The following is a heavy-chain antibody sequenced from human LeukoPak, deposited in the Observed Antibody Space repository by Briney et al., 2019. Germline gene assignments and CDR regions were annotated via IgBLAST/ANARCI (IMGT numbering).Heavy chain of an antibody. CDR1: GYTFTASY. V-gene: IGHV1-2*02. J-gene: IGHJ5*02. CDR3: ARVLGSRVDP. Sequence: ASVKVSCKTSGYTFTASYIHWVRQAPGQGLEWMGWINPNSGETNYAPKFQGRVTMTRDTSISTAYLEVTRLTSDDTAIYFCARVLGSRVDPWGQGTLVTVSS. CDR2: INPNSGET.